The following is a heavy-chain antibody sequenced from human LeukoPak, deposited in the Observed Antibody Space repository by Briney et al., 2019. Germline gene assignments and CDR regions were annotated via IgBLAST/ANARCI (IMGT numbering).Heavy chain of an antibody. J-gene: IGHJ4*02. D-gene: IGHD4-17*01. V-gene: IGHV4-59*08. Sequence: NPSETLSLTCTVSGGSISSYYWSWIRQPPGKGLEWIGYIYYSGSTNYNPSLKSRVTISVDTSKNQFSLKLSSVTAADTAVYYCARRSTLYGDYADWGQGTLVTVSS. CDR3: ARRSTLYGDYAD. CDR1: GGSISSYY. CDR2: IYYSGST.